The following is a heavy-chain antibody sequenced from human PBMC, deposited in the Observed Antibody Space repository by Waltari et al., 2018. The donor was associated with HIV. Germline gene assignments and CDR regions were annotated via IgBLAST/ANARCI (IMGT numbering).Heavy chain of an antibody. Sequence: QVQLQESGPGLVKPSETLSLTCTVSGGSISSYFWSWIRQPPGKGLEWIGYIYYTGNTNYNPSLKMRVTISVDTSKNQFSLKLTSLTAADTAVYYCAGVEYSTSGPGYWGQGTLVTVSS. J-gene: IGHJ4*02. CDR1: GGSISSYF. CDR3: AGVEYSTSGPGY. V-gene: IGHV4-59*01. CDR2: IYYTGNT. D-gene: IGHD6-6*01.